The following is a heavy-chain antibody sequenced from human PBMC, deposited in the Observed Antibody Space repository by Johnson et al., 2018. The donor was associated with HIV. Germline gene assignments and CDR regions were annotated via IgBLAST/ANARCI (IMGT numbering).Heavy chain of an antibody. CDR3: ARGKWLDAFDI. CDR1: GLTVSSNY. CDR2: IYSGGNT. D-gene: IGHD6-19*01. Sequence: VQLVESGGGLIQPGRSLRLSCAASGLTVSSNYMNWVRQAPGKGLEWVSVIYSGGNTYYADSVKGRFSISRDNSKNTVYLQMNNLRAEDTAVYYCARGKWLDAFDIWGQGTMVTISS. V-gene: IGHV3-53*01. J-gene: IGHJ3*02.